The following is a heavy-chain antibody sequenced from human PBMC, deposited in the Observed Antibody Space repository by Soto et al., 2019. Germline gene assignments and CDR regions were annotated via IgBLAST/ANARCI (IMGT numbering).Heavy chain of an antibody. CDR2: INPSGGST. CDR3: ARGSDYDFWSDNWFDP. V-gene: IGHV1-46*01. D-gene: IGHD3-3*01. Sequence: ASEKVSCKASGYTFTSYYMHWVRQAPGQGLEWMGIINPSGGSTSYAQKFQGRVTMTRDTSTSTVYMELSSLRSEDTAVYYCARGSDYDFWSDNWFDPWGQGTLVTVSS. CDR1: GYTFTSYY. J-gene: IGHJ5*02.